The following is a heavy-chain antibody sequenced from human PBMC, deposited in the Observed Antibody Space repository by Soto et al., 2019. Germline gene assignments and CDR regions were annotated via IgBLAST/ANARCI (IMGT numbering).Heavy chain of an antibody. D-gene: IGHD4-17*01. J-gene: IGHJ6*02. Sequence: QVQLVASGGGVVQPGTSLRLSCEASGFTFSDHAMHWVRQAPGKGLEWVAVVWFDGGNKFYTDSVKGRFTISRDNSKNTLFLQMNSLRVVDTDVYYCARAPAGDYTLYHYYTMDVWGQGTPVTVSS. CDR3: ARAPAGDYTLYHYYTMDV. V-gene: IGHV3-33*01. CDR2: VWFDGGNK. CDR1: GFTFSDHA.